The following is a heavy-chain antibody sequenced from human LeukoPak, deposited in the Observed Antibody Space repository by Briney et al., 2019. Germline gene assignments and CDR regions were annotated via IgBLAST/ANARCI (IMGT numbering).Heavy chain of an antibody. CDR3: AREGEPYSYGRGGFDY. D-gene: IGHD5-18*01. J-gene: IGHJ4*02. V-gene: IGHV3-7*01. CDR2: IKQDGSEK. Sequence: GGSLRLSCAASGFTFSSYWMSWVRQAPGKGLEWVANIKQDGSEKYYVDSVKGRFTISRDNAKNSLYLQMNSLRAEDTAVYYCAREGEPYSYGRGGFDYWGQGTLVTVSS. CDR1: GFTFSSYW.